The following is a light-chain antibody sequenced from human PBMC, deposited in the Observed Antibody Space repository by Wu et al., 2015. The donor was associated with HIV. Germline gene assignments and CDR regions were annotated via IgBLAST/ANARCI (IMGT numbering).Light chain of an antibody. CDR1: QDINNY. CDR2: AAS. J-gene: IGKJ1*01. V-gene: IGKV1-27*01. Sequence: DSQLTQSPSSLSASVGDRVIITCRASQDINNYLAWYQQKPGKVPKLLIYAASTLQSGVPSRFSGSGSGTDFTLTITSLQPEDVASYYCLKYNSAFRTFGQGTKVEIK. CDR3: LKYNSAFRT.